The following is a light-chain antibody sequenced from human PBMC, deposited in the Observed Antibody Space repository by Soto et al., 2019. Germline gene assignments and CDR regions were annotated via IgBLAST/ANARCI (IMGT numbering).Light chain of an antibody. CDR2: GAS. Sequence: EIVLTHSPGTLSVSPGEGATLSCRASQSLSGRYLAWYQQKPGQAPRLLIYGASTRATGIPDRFSGSGSGRELGVRISRLEPEDFAVYYCQQYDSSPRTVGQGTKVDIK. CDR3: QQYDSSPRT. V-gene: IGKV3-20*01. CDR1: QSLSGRY. J-gene: IGKJ1*01.